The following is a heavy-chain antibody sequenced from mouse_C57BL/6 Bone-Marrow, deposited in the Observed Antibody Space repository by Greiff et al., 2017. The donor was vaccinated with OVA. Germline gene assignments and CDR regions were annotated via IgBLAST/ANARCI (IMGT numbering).Heavy chain of an antibody. V-gene: IGHV1-80*01. J-gene: IGHJ3*01. CDR2: IYPRDGDT. Sequence: VQLVESGAELVKPGASVKISCKASGYTFSTYWMNWVKQRPGKGLEWIGQIYPRDGDTNYNGKFKGKATLTAYKSSSTASMQLSSLTSADSAVYFCEEGAYWGKGTLVTVSS. CDR1: GYTFSTYW. CDR3: EEGAY.